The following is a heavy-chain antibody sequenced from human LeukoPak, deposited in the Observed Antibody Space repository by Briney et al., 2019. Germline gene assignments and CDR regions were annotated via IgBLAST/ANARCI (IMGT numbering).Heavy chain of an antibody. CDR1: GFTFSSYS. CDR2: ISSSSSYI. V-gene: IGHV3-21*01. J-gene: IGHJ3*02. CDR3: ARDFTGGKGAPNDAFDI. D-gene: IGHD3-16*01. Sequence: GGSLRLSCAASGFTFSSYSMNWVRQAPGKGLEWVSSISSSSSYIYYADSVKGRFTISRDNAKNSLYLQMNSLRAEDTAVYYCARDFTGGKGAPNDAFDIWGQGTMVTVSS.